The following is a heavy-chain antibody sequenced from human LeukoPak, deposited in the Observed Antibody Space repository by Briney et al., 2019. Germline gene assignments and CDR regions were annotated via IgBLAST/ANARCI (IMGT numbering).Heavy chain of an antibody. V-gene: IGHV1-46*01. Sequence: ASVKVYCKASGSTFTSYSIQWVRQAPGQGLEWMGVIKPSGGSTNYAQKFKGRVTMTSDTSTSTVYMELSSLRSDDTAVFYCARDGCSSGWYSLCFIDNWSQGTLVTVSS. CDR2: IKPSGGST. CDR3: ARDGCSSGWYSLCFIDN. J-gene: IGHJ4*02. D-gene: IGHD6-19*01. CDR1: GSTFTSYS.